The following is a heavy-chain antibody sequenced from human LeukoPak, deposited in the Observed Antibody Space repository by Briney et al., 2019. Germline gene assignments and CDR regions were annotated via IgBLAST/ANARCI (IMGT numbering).Heavy chain of an antibody. CDR3: ARDGWGVVVPAASFDI. J-gene: IGHJ3*02. Sequence: SETLSLTCAVYGGSFSGYYWSWIRQPPGKGLEWIGEINHSGSTNYNPSLKSRVTISVDTSKNQFSLKLSSVTAADTAVYYRARDGWGVVVPAASFDIWGQGTMVTVSS. D-gene: IGHD2-2*01. V-gene: IGHV4-34*01. CDR2: INHSGST. CDR1: GGSFSGYY.